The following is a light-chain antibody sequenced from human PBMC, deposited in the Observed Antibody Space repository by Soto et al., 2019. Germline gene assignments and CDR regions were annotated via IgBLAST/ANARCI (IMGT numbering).Light chain of an antibody. Sequence: EIVLTQSPGTLSLSPGERATLSCRASQSVSSSYLAWYQQKPGQAPRLLIYDASSRATGIPDRFSGSGSGADFTLTISRLEPEDFAVYSCQQYGTSPITFGQGTRLGIK. CDR2: DAS. CDR3: QQYGTSPIT. V-gene: IGKV3-20*01. J-gene: IGKJ5*01. CDR1: QSVSSSY.